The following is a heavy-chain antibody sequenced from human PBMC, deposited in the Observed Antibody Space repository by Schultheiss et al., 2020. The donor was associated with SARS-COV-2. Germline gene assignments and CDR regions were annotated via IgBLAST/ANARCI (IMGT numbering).Heavy chain of an antibody. CDR2: ISGPGGSS. Sequence: GESLKISCAASGFTVSRNFMSWVRQTPGQGLEWVSAISGPGGSSYYADSVKGRFTISRDISKNTVYMQMNSLRAEDTAIYYCASSFTMVRGVMNYWGQGTLVTVSS. J-gene: IGHJ4*02. CDR1: GFTVSRNF. CDR3: ASSFTMVRGVMNY. D-gene: IGHD3-10*01. V-gene: IGHV3-23*01.